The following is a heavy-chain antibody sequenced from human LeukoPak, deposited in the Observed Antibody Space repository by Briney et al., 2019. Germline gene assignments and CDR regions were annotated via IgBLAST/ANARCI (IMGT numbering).Heavy chain of an antibody. D-gene: IGHD5-18*01. CDR3: AIRRGYSYGYGP. Sequence: PSETLSLTCAVYGGSFSGYYWSWIRQPPGKGLEWIGEINHSGSTNYNPSLKSRVTISVDTSKNQFSLKLSSVTAADTVAYYCAIRRGYSYGYGPWGQGTLATVSS. V-gene: IGHV4-34*01. CDR2: INHSGST. J-gene: IGHJ4*02. CDR1: GGSFSGYY.